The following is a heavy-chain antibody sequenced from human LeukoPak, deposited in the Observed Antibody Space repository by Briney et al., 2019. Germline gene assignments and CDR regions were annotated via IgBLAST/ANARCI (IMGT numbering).Heavy chain of an antibody. D-gene: IGHD3-16*01. CDR3: VRARAGGLDY. Sequence: PGGSLRLSCAASGFTIRHYAVHWVRQPPGRGLEWVAVLSFDGAHKYYAESVKGRFTISKDNSNNTLFLQMDSLRLEDTALYYCVRARAGGLDYWGQGTLVTVSS. V-gene: IGHV3-30*04. CDR1: GFTIRHYA. J-gene: IGHJ4*02. CDR2: LSFDGAHK.